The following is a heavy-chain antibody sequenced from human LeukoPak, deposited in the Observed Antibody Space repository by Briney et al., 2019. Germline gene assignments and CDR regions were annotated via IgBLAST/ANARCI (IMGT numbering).Heavy chain of an antibody. CDR3: ARTPLDGYNYWSDL. J-gene: IGHJ5*02. D-gene: IGHD5-24*01. CDR2: IYYSGST. CDR1: GGSISSRDYY. V-gene: IGHV4-39*07. Sequence: SETLSLTCTVSGGSISSRDYYWDWIRQPPGKGLEWIGNIYYSGSTFYNPSLKSRVTISVDTSKNQFSLKLSSVTAADSAMYYCARTPLDGYNYWSDLWGQGTLVTVSS.